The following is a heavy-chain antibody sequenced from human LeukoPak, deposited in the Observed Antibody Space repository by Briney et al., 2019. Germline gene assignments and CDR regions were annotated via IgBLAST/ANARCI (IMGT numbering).Heavy chain of an antibody. CDR3: AKPLNYDILTGYDY. D-gene: IGHD3-9*01. CDR2: ISGSGGST. J-gene: IGHJ4*02. Sequence: AGGSLRLSCAASGFTFSSYAMSWVRQAPGKGLEWVSAISGSGGSTYYADSVKGRFTISRDNSKNTLYLQMNSLRAEDTAIYYCAKPLNYDILTGYDYWGQGTLVTVSS. V-gene: IGHV3-23*01. CDR1: GFTFSSYA.